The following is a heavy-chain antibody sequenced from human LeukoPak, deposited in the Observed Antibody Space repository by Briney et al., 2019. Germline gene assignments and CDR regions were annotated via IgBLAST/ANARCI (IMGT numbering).Heavy chain of an antibody. CDR2: IYYSGST. CDR3: ARDGVIAAAANRWFDP. V-gene: IGHV4-59*01. D-gene: IGHD6-13*01. J-gene: IGHJ5*02. Sequence: SETLSLTCTVSGGSISSYYWSWIRQPPGKGLEWIGYIYYSGSTNYNPSLKSRVTISVDTSKNQFSLKLSSVTAADTAVHYCARDGVIAAAANRWFDPWGQGTLVTVSS. CDR1: GGSISSYY.